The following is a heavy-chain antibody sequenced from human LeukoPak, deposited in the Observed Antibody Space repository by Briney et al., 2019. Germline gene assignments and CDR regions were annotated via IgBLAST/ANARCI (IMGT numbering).Heavy chain of an antibody. J-gene: IGHJ6*03. D-gene: IGHD6-19*01. CDR3: ARGYGSSGWSLYYYYYMDV. CDR1: GYTFTSYD. Sequence: ASVKVSCKASGYTFTSYDINWVRQATGQGLEWMGWMNPNSGNTGYAQKFQGRVTITRNTSISTAYMELSSLRSEDTAVYYCARGYGSSGWSLYYYYYMDVWGKGTTVTVSS. V-gene: IGHV1-8*03. CDR2: MNPNSGNT.